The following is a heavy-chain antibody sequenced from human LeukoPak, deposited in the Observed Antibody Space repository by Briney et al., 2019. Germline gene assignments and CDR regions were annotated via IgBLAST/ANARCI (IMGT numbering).Heavy chain of an antibody. CDR2: ISNEGCKK. CDR3: AKDLRRAKDALDF. J-gene: IGHJ3*01. Sequence: QPGGSLSLCCVASGLIFQVYAMDWARHATGKGLECVVRISNEGCKKTYTHSVRGRFNISRENDKNTVFFQLNRLRREHTALYFCAKDLRRAKDALDFWGQGTMVTVSS. V-gene: IGHV3-30*18. CDR1: GLIFQVYA.